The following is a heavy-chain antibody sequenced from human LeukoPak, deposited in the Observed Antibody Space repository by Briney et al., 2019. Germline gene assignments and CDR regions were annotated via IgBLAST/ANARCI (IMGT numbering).Heavy chain of an antibody. V-gene: IGHV4-34*01. CDR3: ARGPYSYDSSGAFDI. CDR2: INHSGST. J-gene: IGHJ3*02. Sequence: SETLSLTCAVYGGSFSGYYWSWIRQPPGKGLEWIGEINHSGSTNYNPSLKSRVTMSVDTSKNQFSLKLSSVTAADTAVYYCARGPYSYDSSGAFDIWGQGTMVTVSS. D-gene: IGHD3-22*01. CDR1: GGSFSGYY.